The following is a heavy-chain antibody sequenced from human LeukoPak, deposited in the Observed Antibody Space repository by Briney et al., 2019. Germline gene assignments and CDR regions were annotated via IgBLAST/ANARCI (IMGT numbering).Heavy chain of an antibody. CDR1: GYTFTDYY. CDR3: ARGGYYGSGRRIDY. D-gene: IGHD3-10*01. CDR2: INPNSGGT. Sequence: ASVKVSCKAYGYTFTDYYMHWVRQAPGQGLEWMGWINPNSGGTNYAQKFQGRVTMTRDTSISTAYMELSRLRSDDTAVYYCARGGYYGSGRRIDYWGQGTLVTVSS. V-gene: IGHV1-2*02. J-gene: IGHJ4*02.